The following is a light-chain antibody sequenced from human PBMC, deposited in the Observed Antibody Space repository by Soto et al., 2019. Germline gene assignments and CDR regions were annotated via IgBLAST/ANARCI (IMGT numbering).Light chain of an antibody. CDR2: DAS. Sequence: DIQMTQSPSSLSASVGDRVTITCQSSQDISNYLNCYQQNPGKAPKLLIYDASNLEKGVPSRFSGSGSGTDFTFTISSLQPEDIATYYCQQYDNLPLTFGGGTKVEIK. V-gene: IGKV1-33*01. CDR3: QQYDNLPLT. CDR1: QDISNY. J-gene: IGKJ4*01.